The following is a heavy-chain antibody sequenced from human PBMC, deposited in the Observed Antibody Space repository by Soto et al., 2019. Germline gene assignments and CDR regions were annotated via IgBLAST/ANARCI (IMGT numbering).Heavy chain of an antibody. CDR1: GGSFSGYY. D-gene: IGHD3-9*01. CDR2: INHSGST. Sequence: SETLSLTCAVYGGSFSGYYWSWIRQPPGKGLEWIGEINHSGSTNYNPSLKSRVTISVDTSKNQFSLKLSSVTAADTAVYYCARGGSYYDILTGYYGIPQEYWFDPWGQGTLVTVSS. V-gene: IGHV4-34*01. CDR3: ARGGSYYDILTGYYGIPQEYWFDP. J-gene: IGHJ5*02.